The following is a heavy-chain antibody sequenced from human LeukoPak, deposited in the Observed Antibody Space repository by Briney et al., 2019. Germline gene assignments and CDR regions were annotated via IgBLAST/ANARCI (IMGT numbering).Heavy chain of an antibody. CDR2: IIPFIGTA. Sequence: ASVKVSCKASGGPFSDYAITWMRQAPGQGLEWMGGIIPFIGTANYAQKFQDRVTITADESTSSAYMEVSSLRSEDTAVNYCARGQWLANWGQGTLVTVSS. D-gene: IGHD6-19*01. CDR3: ARGQWLAN. CDR1: GGPFSDYA. J-gene: IGHJ4*02. V-gene: IGHV1-69*01.